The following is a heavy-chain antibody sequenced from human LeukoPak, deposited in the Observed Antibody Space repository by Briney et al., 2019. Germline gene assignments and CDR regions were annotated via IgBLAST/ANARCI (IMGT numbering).Heavy chain of an antibody. V-gene: IGHV4-59*08. Sequence: SETLSLTCTVSGGSISSYYWSWIRQPPGKGLEWIGYIYYSGSTNYNPSLKSRVTISVDTSKNQFSLKLSSVTAADTAVYYCARQESGYDDGFDYWGQGTLVTVSS. CDR3: ARQESGYDDGFDY. CDR2: IYYSGST. J-gene: IGHJ4*02. CDR1: GGSISSYY. D-gene: IGHD5-12*01.